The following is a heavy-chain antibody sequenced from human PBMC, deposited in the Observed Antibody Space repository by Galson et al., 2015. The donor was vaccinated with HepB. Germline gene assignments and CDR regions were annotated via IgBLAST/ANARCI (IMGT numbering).Heavy chain of an antibody. J-gene: IGHJ6*02. CDR2: ISSSSDIK. Sequence: FLRLSCAASGFTFSSYSMNWVRQAPGKGLEWVSYISSSSDIKYYADSVKGRLTISRDNAKNSLYLQMNSLRAEDTAVYYCARDRGGSGSYLSYYYGLDVWGQGTTVTVSS. D-gene: IGHD3-10*01. CDR3: ARDRGGSGSYLSYYYGLDV. V-gene: IGHV3-48*04. CDR1: GFTFSSYS.